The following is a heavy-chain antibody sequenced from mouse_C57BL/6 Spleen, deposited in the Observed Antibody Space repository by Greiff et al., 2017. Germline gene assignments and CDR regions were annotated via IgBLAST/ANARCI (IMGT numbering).Heavy chain of an antibody. CDR3: ARGSPYYYGSSYGYFDV. V-gene: IGHV3-6*01. CDR1: GYSITSGYY. D-gene: IGHD1-1*01. J-gene: IGHJ1*03. CDR2: ISYDGSN. Sequence: DVKLQESGPGLVKPSQSLSLTCSVTGYSITSGYYWNWIRQFPGNKLEWMGYISYDGSNNYNPSLKNRISITRDTPKNQFFLKLNSVTTEDTATYYCARGSPYYYGSSYGYFDVWGTGTTVTVSS.